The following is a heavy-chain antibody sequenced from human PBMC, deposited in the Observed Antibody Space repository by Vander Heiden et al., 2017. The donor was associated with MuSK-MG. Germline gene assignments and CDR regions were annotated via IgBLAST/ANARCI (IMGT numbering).Heavy chain of an antibody. CDR3: ARDPDYGGKSYLDY. V-gene: IGHV1-69*01. D-gene: IGHD4-17*01. CDR2: IIPIFGTA. CDR1: GGTFSSYA. J-gene: IGHJ4*02. Sequence: QVQLVQSGAEVKKTGSSVKVSCKASGGTFSSYAISWVRQAPGQGLEWMGGIIPIFGTANYAQKFQGRVTITADESTSTAYMELSSLRSEDTAVYYWARDPDYGGKSYLDYWGQGTLVTVSS.